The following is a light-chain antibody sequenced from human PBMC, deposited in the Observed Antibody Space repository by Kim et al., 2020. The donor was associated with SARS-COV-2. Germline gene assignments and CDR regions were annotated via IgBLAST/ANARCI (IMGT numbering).Light chain of an antibody. V-gene: IGKV3-15*01. J-gene: IGKJ1*01. CDR2: DAS. Sequence: SVFPGERATLSCRASQSVSTNLVWYQQRPGQAPRLLIYDASTRATGIPARFSGSGSGTEFTLTISSLQSEDFAVYYCQQYNNFRTFGQETKVDIK. CDR3: QQYNNFRT. CDR1: QSVSTN.